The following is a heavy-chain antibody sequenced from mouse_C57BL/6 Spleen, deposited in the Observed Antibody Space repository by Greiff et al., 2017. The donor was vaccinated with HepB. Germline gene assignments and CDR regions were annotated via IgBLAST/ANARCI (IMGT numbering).Heavy chain of an antibody. J-gene: IGHJ2*01. CDR1: GFTFSSYG. V-gene: IGHV5-6*01. CDR2: ISSGGSYT. D-gene: IGHD2-3*01. Sequence: EVKVVESGGDLVKPGGSLKLSCAASGFTFSSYGMSWVRQTPDKRLEWVATISSGGSYTYYPDSVKGRFTISRDNAKNTLYLQMSSLKSEDTAMYDCARDGYYPLDYWGQGTTLTVSS. CDR3: ARDGYYPLDY.